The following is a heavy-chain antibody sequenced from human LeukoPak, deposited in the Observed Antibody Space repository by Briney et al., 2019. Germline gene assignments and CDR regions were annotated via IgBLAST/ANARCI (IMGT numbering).Heavy chain of an antibody. Sequence: PSETLSLTCTVSGGSISSSSYYWGWIRQPPGKGLEWIGSIYYSGSTYYNPSLKSRVTISVDTSKNQFSLKLSSVTAADTAVYYSARRNTYYYDSSGYFDYWGQGTLVTVSS. CDR2: IYYSGST. CDR3: ARRNTYYYDSSGYFDY. J-gene: IGHJ4*02. CDR1: GGSISSSSYY. V-gene: IGHV4-39*01. D-gene: IGHD3-22*01.